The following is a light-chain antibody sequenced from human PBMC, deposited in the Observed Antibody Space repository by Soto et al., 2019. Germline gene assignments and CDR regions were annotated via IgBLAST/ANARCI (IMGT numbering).Light chain of an antibody. CDR3: QQYGSLPRT. J-gene: IGKJ1*01. Sequence: EIVLTQSPGTLSLSPGERATLTCRASQSGSSSYLAWYQQKPGQAPRLIIYGASSRATGIPDRFSGSGAGTDFTLTISRLEPEDFAVYYCQQYGSLPRTFGQGTKVDIK. CDR2: GAS. V-gene: IGKV3-20*01. CDR1: QSGSSSY.